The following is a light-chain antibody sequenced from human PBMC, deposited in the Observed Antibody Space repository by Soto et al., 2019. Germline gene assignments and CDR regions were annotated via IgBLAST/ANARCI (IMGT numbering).Light chain of an antibody. CDR3: QQRSNWRYT. CDR1: QSVSSY. J-gene: IGKJ2*01. Sequence: EIVLTQSPATLSLSPGERATLSCRASQSVSSYLAWYQQKPGQAPRLLIYDASNRATGIPAWLSGSGSGADFTPTISCLEPEDFAVDYCQQRSNWRYTFGQGTKLEIK. CDR2: DAS. V-gene: IGKV3-11*01.